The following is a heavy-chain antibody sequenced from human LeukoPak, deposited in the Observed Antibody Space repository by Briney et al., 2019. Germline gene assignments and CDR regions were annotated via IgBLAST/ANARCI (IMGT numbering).Heavy chain of an antibody. V-gene: IGHV4-39*07. CDR2: VYSSGSL. J-gene: IGHJ4*02. D-gene: IGHD6-13*01. CDR1: GGSINIRNYY. CDR3: ARDVRPYSSSWYDY. Sequence: SETLSLTCTVSGGSINIRNYYWAWIRQPPGRQLEWIGSVYSSGSLYYNPSLKSRVTILVDTSKNQFSLKLNSVTAADTAVYYCARDVRPYSSSWYDYWGQGTLVTVSS.